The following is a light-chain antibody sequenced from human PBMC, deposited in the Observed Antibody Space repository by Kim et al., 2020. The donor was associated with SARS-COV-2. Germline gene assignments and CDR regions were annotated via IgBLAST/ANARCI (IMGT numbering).Light chain of an antibody. CDR3: NSRDSSAKRYV. CDR1: SLRTYF. Sequence: ALGQTIRITCQADSLRTYFASWYPQKPGQAPVLVLYGKNNRPSGIPDRFSASPSGNTASLTITGAQAEDEADYYCNSRDSSAKRYVFGSGTKVTVL. V-gene: IGLV3-19*01. CDR2: GKN. J-gene: IGLJ1*01.